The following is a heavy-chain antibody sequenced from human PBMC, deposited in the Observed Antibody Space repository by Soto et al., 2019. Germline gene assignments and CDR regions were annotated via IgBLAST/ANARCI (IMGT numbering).Heavy chain of an antibody. J-gene: IGHJ5*02. V-gene: IGHV1-69*12. CDR2: IFPIFGTP. CDR1: GGTFSRNS. CDR3: ARPIQFYCDTSAQSAWFDP. D-gene: IGHD3-22*01. Sequence: QVQLVQSGADVKKPGSSVKVSCKASGGTFSRNSISWVRQAPGQGLEWMGGIFPIFGTPNYAQKFQGRLKITADESTSTAYMELSSLRSDDTAVYYCARPIQFYCDTSAQSAWFDPWGQGTLVTVSS.